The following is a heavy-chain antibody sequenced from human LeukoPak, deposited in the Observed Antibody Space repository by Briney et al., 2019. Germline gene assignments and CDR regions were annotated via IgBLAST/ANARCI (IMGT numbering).Heavy chain of an antibody. CDR3: AKDRDSSGYFHFDY. V-gene: IGHV3-33*06. D-gene: IGHD3-22*01. Sequence: GRSLRLSCAASGFTFCSYGMHWVRQAPGKGLEWVAVIWYDGSNKYYADSVKGRFTISRDNSKNTLYLQMNSLRAEDTAVYYCAKDRDSSGYFHFDYWGQGTLVTLSS. CDR2: IWYDGSNK. J-gene: IGHJ4*02. CDR1: GFTFCSYG.